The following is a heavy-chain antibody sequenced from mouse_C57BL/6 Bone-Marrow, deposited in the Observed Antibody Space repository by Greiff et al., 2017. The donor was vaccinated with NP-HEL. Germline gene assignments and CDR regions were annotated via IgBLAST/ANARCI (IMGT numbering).Heavy chain of an antibody. CDR2: IYPYNGVS. D-gene: IGHD1-1*01. V-gene: IGHV1-31*01. J-gene: IGHJ3*01. Sequence: EVQLQQSGPELVKPGASVKISCKASGYSFTGYYMHWVKQSHGNILAWIGYIYPYNGVSSYNQKFKGKATLTVDKSSSTAYMELRSLTSEDSAVYYWARGKIYYYGSSPVAYWGQGTLVTGSA. CDR1: GYSFTGYY. CDR3: ARGKIYYYGSSPVAY.